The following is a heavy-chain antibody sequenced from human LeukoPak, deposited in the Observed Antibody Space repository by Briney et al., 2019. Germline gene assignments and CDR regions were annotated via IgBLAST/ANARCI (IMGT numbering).Heavy chain of an antibody. CDR1: GGSMNRDF. CDR3: ARGMYDSAGYSSPFDI. Sequence: SDTLSLTCTVSGGSMNRDFWTWIRQPPGQGLEWIASMKSRGRSDFNPSLRSRVTLSVDTSKNQISLKLTSVTAADTAVYFCARGMYDSAGYSSPFDIWGQGTVVTVSS. J-gene: IGHJ3*02. CDR2: MKSRGRS. D-gene: IGHD3-22*01. V-gene: IGHV4-59*07.